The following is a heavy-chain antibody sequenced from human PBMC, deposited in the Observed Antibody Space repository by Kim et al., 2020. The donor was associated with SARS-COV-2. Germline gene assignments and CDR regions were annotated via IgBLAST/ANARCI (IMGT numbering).Heavy chain of an antibody. CDR3: ARDQTAAGPTTFDS. CDR2: MNPDGSNT. CDR1: GFTFSRYW. J-gene: IGHJ4*02. V-gene: IGHV3-74*01. Sequence: GGSLRLSCAASGFTFSRYWMHWVRQTPEKGLVWVSRMNPDGSNTIYADSVKGRFTISRDNAKNTLYLQMNSLRAEDTAVYYCARDQTAAGPTTFDSWGQGTLVTDSS. D-gene: IGHD6-13*01.